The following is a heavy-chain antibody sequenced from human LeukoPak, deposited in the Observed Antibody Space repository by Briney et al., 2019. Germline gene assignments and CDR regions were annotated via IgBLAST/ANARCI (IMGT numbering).Heavy chain of an antibody. J-gene: IGHJ4*02. CDR2: IHPSDGGT. Sequence: ASVKVSCKASGGTFSSYAISWVRRAPGQGLEWMGIIHPSDGGTSYAQKFQGRVAMTRDMSVTTVYMELSSLRSEDTAVYYCAREVGATDFWGQRTLVTVSS. CDR1: GGTFSSYA. D-gene: IGHD1-26*01. CDR3: AREVGATDF. V-gene: IGHV1-46*01.